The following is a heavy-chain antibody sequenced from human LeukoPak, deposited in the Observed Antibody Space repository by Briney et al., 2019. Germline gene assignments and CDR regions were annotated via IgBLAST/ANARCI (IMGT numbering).Heavy chain of an antibody. D-gene: IGHD6-13*01. CDR2: IRYDGSNK. CDR3: AKDAGGYSSSWYKVSLQYFQH. Sequence: GGSLRLSCAASGFTFSSYGMHWVRQAPGKGLEWVAFIRYDGSNKYYADSVKGRFTISRDNSKNTLYLQMNSLRAEDTAVFYCAKDAGGYSSSWYKVSLQYFQHWGQGTLVTVSS. J-gene: IGHJ1*01. V-gene: IGHV3-30*02. CDR1: GFTFSSYG.